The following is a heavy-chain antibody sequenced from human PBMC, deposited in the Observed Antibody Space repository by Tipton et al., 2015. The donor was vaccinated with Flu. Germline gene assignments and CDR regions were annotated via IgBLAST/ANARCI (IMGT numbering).Heavy chain of an antibody. D-gene: IGHD1-26*01. V-gene: IGHV4-59*01. J-gene: IGHJ3*02. CDR2: IYYSGST. CDR1: GGSISSYY. CDR3: AGAGGPEAFDI. Sequence: TLSLTCTVSGGSISSYYWSWIRQPPGKGLEWIGYIYYSGSTNYNPSLKSRVTISVDTSKNQFSLKLSSVTAADTAVCYCAGAGGPEAFDIWGQGTMGTVSS.